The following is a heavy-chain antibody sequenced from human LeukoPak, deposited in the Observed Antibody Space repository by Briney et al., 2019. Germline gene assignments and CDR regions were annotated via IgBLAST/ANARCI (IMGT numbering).Heavy chain of an antibody. CDR3: AKWRAGITIFGVAPRVVY. V-gene: IGHV3-23*01. CDR1: EFTFSSYA. J-gene: IGHJ4*02. D-gene: IGHD3-3*01. CDR2: ISGSGGST. Sequence: PGGSLRLSCAASEFTFSSYAMSWVRQAPGKGLEWVSAISGSGGSTYYADSVKGRFTISRDNSKNTPYLQMNSLRAEDTAVYYCAKWRAGITIFGVAPRVVYWGQGTLVTVSS.